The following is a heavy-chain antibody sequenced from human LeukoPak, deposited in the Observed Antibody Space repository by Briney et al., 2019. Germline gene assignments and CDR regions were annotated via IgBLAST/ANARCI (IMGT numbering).Heavy chain of an antibody. CDR3: ARIHQLVIFDY. J-gene: IGHJ4*02. D-gene: IGHD2-2*01. CDR1: GFSLSTSGMC. CDR2: IDWDDDK. Sequence: SGPTLVNPTQTLTLTCTFSGFSLSTSGMCVSWIRQPPGKALEWLARIDWDDDKYYSTSLKTRPTISKDTSKNQVVLTMTNMDPVDTATYYCARIHQLVIFDYWGQGTLVTVSS. V-gene: IGHV2-70*11.